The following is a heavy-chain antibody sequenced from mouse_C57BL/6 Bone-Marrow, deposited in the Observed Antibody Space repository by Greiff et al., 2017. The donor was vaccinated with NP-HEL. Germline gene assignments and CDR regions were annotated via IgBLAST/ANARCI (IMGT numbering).Heavy chain of an antibody. J-gene: IGHJ4*01. Sequence: EVQLVESGGGLVQPGGSLKLSCAASGFTFSDYYMYWVRQTPEKRLEWVAYISNGGGSTYYPDTVKGRFTISRDNAKNTLYLQMSRLKSEDTAMYYCARHRRHRGYYYAMDYWGQGTSVTVSS. CDR2: ISNGGGST. CDR1: GFTFSDYY. V-gene: IGHV5-12*01. CDR3: ARHRRHRGYYYAMDY. D-gene: IGHD1-2*01.